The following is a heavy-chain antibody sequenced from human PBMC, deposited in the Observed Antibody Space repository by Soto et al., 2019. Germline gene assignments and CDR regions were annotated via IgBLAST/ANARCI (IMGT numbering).Heavy chain of an antibody. CDR3: ARSDGRY. CDR1: GGSISSYY. CDR2: IYYSGST. V-gene: IGHV4-59*01. J-gene: IGHJ4*02. Sequence: SETLSLTCTVSGGSISSYYWSWIRQPPGKGLEWIGYIYYSGSTNYNPSLKSRITITIDTSKNQFSLKQNPVTAADTAVYYCARSDGRYWGQGTLVTVSS.